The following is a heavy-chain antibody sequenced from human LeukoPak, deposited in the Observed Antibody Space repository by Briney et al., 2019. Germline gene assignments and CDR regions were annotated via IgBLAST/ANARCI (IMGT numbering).Heavy chain of an antibody. J-gene: IGHJ4*02. CDR1: GGSINDGGYY. CDR3: AREMGYYDSSGLDY. D-gene: IGHD3-22*01. CDR2: IYYSGSS. V-gene: IGHV4-31*03. Sequence: PSETLSFTCTVSGGSINDGGYYWSWIRQHPGKGLEWIGYIYYSGSSYYNPSLRSRVTISVDTSKNHFSLKLSSVTAADTAVYYCAREMGYYDSSGLDYWGQGTLVTVSS.